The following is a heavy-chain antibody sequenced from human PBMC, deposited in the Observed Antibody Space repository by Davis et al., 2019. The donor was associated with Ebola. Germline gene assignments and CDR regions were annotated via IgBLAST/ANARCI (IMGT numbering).Heavy chain of an antibody. CDR1: GFTFTSSA. CDR2: IVVGSGNT. J-gene: IGHJ2*01. D-gene: IGHD2-2*01. Sequence: AASVKVSCKASGFTFTSSAVQWVRQARGQRLEWIGWIVVGSGNTNYAQKFQERVTITRDMSTSTAYMELSSLRSEDTAVYYCAADGPRYCSSTSCHAWGFDLWGRGTLVTVSS. V-gene: IGHV1-58*01. CDR3: AADGPRYCSSTSCHAWGFDL.